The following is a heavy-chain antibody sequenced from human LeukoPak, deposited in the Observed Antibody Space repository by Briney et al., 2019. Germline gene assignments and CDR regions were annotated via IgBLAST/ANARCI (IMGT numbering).Heavy chain of an antibody. D-gene: IGHD2-8*01. CDR1: GFNLSSNW. CDR2: IKQDGSEK. V-gene: IGHV3-7*01. Sequence: GGSLRLSCAASGFNLSSNWMNWVRQAPGKGLEWVAIIKQDGSEKYYVDSVKGRFTISRDNAKNSLYLQMDSLRAEDTAVYYCARGNGFIIDYWGQGTLVTVSS. CDR3: ARGNGFIIDY. J-gene: IGHJ4*02.